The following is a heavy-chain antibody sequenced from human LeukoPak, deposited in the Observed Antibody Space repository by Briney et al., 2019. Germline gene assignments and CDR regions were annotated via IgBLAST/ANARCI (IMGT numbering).Heavy chain of an antibody. CDR1: GFTFSSYD. CDR2: IGTAGDT. J-gene: IGHJ3*02. V-gene: IGHV3-13*01. D-gene: IGHD4-17*01. Sequence: GGSLRLSCAASGFTFSSYDMHWVHQATGKGLEWVSAIGTAGDTYYPGSVKGRFTISRENAKNSLYLQMNSLRAGDTAVHYCARAYGDYVDAFDIWGQGTMVTVSS. CDR3: ARAYGDYVDAFDI.